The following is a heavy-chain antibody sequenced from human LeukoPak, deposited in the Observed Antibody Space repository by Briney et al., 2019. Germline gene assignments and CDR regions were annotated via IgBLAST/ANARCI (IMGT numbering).Heavy chain of an antibody. J-gene: IGHJ5*02. CDR3: AKQGSVVSHWFDP. Sequence: SETLSLTCSVSGGSISSNTYYWGWIRRPPGRGLEWIGSVTYRGSTYSNPSLKSRVTISVDTSKNQFSLKLSSVTAADTAFYYCAKQGSVVSHWFDPWGQGTLVTVSS. CDR2: VTYRGST. CDR1: GGSISSNTYY. V-gene: IGHV4-39*01. D-gene: IGHD1-26*01.